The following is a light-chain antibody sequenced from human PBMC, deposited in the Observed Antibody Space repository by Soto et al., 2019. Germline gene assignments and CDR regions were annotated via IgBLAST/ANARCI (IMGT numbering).Light chain of an antibody. CDR3: GAWDSSLSAGV. CDR2: DNY. CDR1: SSNIGNNF. Sequence: QSVLTQPPSMSAAPGQRVTISCSGSSSNIGNNFVSWYQQLPGTAPKLLIYDNYKRPLGIPDRFSGSKSGTSGTLDITDLQTGDEADYYCGAWDSSLSAGVFGTGTKVTVL. J-gene: IGLJ1*01. V-gene: IGLV1-51*01.